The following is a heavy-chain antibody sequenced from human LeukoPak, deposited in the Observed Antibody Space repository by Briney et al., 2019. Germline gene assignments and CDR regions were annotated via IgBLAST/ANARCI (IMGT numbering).Heavy chain of an antibody. CDR1: GFTFSRYA. D-gene: IGHD5-18*01. V-gene: IGHV3-30-3*01. CDR2: MSFDGSKK. J-gene: IGHJ4*02. CDR3: AKDPLDSYAIDY. Sequence: PGGSLRLSCAASGFTFSRYAMHWVRQAPGKGLEWVAVMSFDGSKKYYADSVEGRFTISRDNSKNTLYMQMNTLRPEDTAVYYCAKDPLDSYAIDYWGQGTLVTVSS.